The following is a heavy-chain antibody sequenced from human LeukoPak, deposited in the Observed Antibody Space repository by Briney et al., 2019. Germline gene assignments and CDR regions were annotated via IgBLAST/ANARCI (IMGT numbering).Heavy chain of an antibody. CDR2: INTGGSST. J-gene: IGHJ4*02. Sequence: GGSLRLSCAASGFTFSIYWMHWVRQGPGKGLVWVSRINTGGSSTTYADSVKGRFTISRDNAKNTLYLQMNSLSAEDTAVYYCARGYSSSYRIDYWGQGTLVTVSS. CDR1: GFTFSIYW. CDR3: ARGYSSSYRIDY. V-gene: IGHV3-74*01. D-gene: IGHD6-6*01.